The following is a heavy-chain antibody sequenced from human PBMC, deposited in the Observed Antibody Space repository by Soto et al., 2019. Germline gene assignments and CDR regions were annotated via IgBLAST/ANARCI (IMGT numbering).Heavy chain of an antibody. CDR1: GYTFTNYV. V-gene: IGHV1-18*01. D-gene: IGHD6-25*01. CDR3: ARSGERPFDF. Sequence: ASVKVSCKASGYTFTNYVIHWVRQAPGQGLEWMGWISPLKGNTKYAQKVQGRVSVTTDTYTNTVYMEVSGLRYDGTALYYCARSGERPFDFWGQGTLVTVSS. CDR2: ISPLKGNT. J-gene: IGHJ4*02.